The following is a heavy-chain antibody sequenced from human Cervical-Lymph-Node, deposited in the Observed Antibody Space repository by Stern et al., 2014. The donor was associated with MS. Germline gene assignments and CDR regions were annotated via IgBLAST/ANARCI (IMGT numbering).Heavy chain of an antibody. Sequence: QVQLVQSGSELKEPGASVKVSCKASGYTLTNYPMNWVRQAPGQGLEWMGWINTNTGNSTYAQGFTGRFVFSLDTSVSTAYLHISSLKPEDTAVYYCARDFVDTAMITRSDYLDSWGQGTLVTVSS. CDR3: ARDFVDTAMITRSDYLDS. CDR1: GYTLTNYP. J-gene: IGHJ4*02. D-gene: IGHD5-18*01. V-gene: IGHV7-4-1*02. CDR2: INTNTGNS.